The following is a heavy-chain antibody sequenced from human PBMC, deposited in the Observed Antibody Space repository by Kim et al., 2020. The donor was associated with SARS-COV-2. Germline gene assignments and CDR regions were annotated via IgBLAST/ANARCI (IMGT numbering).Heavy chain of an antibody. CDR3: ARGGSPNGYDSSGYYFPTYFDY. D-gene: IGHD3-22*01. CDR1: GFTFSSYG. CDR2: IWYDGSNK. V-gene: IGHV3-33*01. Sequence: GGSLRLSCAASGFTFSSYGMHWVRQAPGKGLEWVAVIWYDGSNKYYADSVKGRFTISRDNSKNTLYLQMNSLRAEDTAVYYCARGGSPNGYDSSGYYFPTYFDYWGQGTLVTVSS. J-gene: IGHJ4*02.